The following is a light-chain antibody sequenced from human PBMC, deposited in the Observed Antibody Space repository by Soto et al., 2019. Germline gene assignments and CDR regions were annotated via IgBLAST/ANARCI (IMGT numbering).Light chain of an antibody. V-gene: IGKV1-39*01. CDR3: QQSYKTPLT. Sequence: DLQMTQSPSSLSASVGDRVTITCRASQSISNYLNWYQQKPGKAPKLLIYAASSLQSGVPSRFSGSGSGTDFTLTISILRPEDFASYYCQQSYKTPLTFGGGTKVEI. CDR2: AAS. J-gene: IGKJ4*01. CDR1: QSISNY.